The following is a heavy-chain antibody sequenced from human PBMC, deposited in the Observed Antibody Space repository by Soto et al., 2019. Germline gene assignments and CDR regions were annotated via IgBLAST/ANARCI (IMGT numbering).Heavy chain of an antibody. CDR3: TAGLNY. Sequence: GGSRILYCASAGFPFISSTMHWVRQAPGKGLVWVSRVSGDGSSTNYADSVKGRFTISRDNAKNTLYLQMNSLRAEDTAVYYCTAGLNYWGQGTLVTVSS. V-gene: IGHV3-74*01. J-gene: IGHJ4*02. CDR2: VSGDGSST. CDR1: GFPFISST.